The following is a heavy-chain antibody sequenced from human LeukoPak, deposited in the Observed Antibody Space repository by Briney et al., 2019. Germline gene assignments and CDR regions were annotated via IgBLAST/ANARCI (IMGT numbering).Heavy chain of an antibody. CDR3: AREFSSFDSSDY. CDR1: GFTFSHHG. J-gene: IGHJ4*02. D-gene: IGHD3-22*01. Sequence: GRPLRLSCAATGFTFSHHGMHWVRQAPGKGLEWVAAISFDGSDHYYADSVKGRFTISRDNAKNSLYLQMNSLRAEDTAVYYCAREFSSFDSSDYWGQGTLVTVSS. V-gene: IGHV3-30*03. CDR2: ISFDGSDH.